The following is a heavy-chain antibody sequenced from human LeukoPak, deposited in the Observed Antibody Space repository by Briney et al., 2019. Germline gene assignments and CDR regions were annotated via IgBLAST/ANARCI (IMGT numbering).Heavy chain of an antibody. CDR2: INHSGST. J-gene: IGHJ5*02. CDR1: GGSFSGYY. D-gene: IGHD6-13*01. Sequence: PSETLSLTCAVYGGSFSGYYWSWIRQPPGKGLEWIGEINHSGSTNYNPSLKRRVTISVDTSKNQFSLKLSSVTAADTAVYYCARSSAAENWFDPWGQGTLVTVSS. V-gene: IGHV4-34*01. CDR3: ARSSAAENWFDP.